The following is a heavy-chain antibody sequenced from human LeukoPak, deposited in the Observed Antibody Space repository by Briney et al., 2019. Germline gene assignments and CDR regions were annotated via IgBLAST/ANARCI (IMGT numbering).Heavy chain of an antibody. CDR3: ARAPGDSSSWYFSLNYYYGMDV. J-gene: IGHJ6*02. V-gene: IGHV1-8*01. Sequence: ASVKVSCKASGYTFTSYDINWVRQATGQGLEWMGWMNPNSGNTGYAQKFQGRVTMTRNTSISTAYMELSSLRSEDTAVYYCARAPGDSSSWYFSLNYYYGMDVWGQGTTVTVSS. CDR1: GYTFTSYD. CDR2: MNPNSGNT. D-gene: IGHD6-13*01.